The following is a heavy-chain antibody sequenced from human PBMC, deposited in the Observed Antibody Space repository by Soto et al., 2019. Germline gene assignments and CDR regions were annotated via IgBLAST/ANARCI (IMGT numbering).Heavy chain of an antibody. Sequence: PSETLSLTCAVYGGSFSGYYWSWIRQPPGKGLEWIGEINHSGSTNYNPSLKSRVTISVDTSKNQFSLKLSSVTAADTAVYYCARTTPYGSGSYYTAVWWFDHWGQGTLVTVSS. J-gene: IGHJ5*02. CDR2: INHSGST. CDR3: ARTTPYGSGSYYTAVWWFDH. V-gene: IGHV4-34*01. D-gene: IGHD3-10*01. CDR1: GGSFSGYY.